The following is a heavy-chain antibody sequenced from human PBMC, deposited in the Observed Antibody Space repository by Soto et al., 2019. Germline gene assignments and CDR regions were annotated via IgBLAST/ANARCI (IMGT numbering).Heavy chain of an antibody. CDR1: GGSLSGYY. V-gene: IGHV4-34*01. CDR3: ARTYSSSWSPFDY. J-gene: IGHJ4*02. CDR2: INQSGST. Sequence: SETLSLTCAVYGGSLSGYYWSWIRQPPGKGLEWIGEINQSGSTNYNPSLKSRVTISVDTSKNQCSLKLSSVTAADTAVYYCARTYSSSWSPFDYWGQGTLVTVS. D-gene: IGHD6-13*01.